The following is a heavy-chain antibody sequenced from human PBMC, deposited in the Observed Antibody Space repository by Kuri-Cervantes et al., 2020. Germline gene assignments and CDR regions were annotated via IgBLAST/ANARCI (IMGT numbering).Heavy chain of an antibody. V-gene: IGHV3-33*01. Sequence: LSLTCAASGFTFSSYGMHWVRQAPGKGLEWVAVIWYDGSDKYYADSVKGRFTISRDNAKNSLYLQMNSLRAEDTAVYYCARAGQVDSYLTRFDYWGQGTLVTVSS. CDR2: IWYDGSDK. CDR3: ARAGQVDSYLTRFDY. D-gene: IGHD5-18*01. CDR1: GFTFSSYG. J-gene: IGHJ4*02.